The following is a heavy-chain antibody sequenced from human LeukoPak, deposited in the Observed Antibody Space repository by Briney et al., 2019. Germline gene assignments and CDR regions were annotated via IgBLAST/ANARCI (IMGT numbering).Heavy chain of an antibody. CDR1: GGSISSSSYY. CDR3: ARDKYSSSSRWFDP. D-gene: IGHD6-6*01. J-gene: IGHJ5*02. Sequence: SETLSLTCTVSGGSISSSSYYWGWIRQPPGKGLEWIGSIYYSGSTYYNPSLKSRVTISVDTSKNQFSLKLSSVTAADTAVYYCARDKYSSSSRWFDPWGQGTLVTVSS. V-gene: IGHV4-39*07. CDR2: IYYSGST.